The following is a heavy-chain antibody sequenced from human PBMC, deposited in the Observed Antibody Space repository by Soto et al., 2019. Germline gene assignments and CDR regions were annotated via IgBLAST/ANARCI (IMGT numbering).Heavy chain of an antibody. V-gene: IGHV3-23*01. D-gene: IGHD3-3*01. CDR2: ISGSDGKT. J-gene: IGHJ4*02. CDR1: GFTFSSYA. CDR3: ARWSYLDY. Sequence: GGSLRLSCAASGFTFSSYAMSWVRQAPGKGLEWVSTISGSDGKTHYADSVKGRFSISRDTSQSTLYLQMNSLRADDTAMYYCARWSYLDYWGQGTRVTVSS.